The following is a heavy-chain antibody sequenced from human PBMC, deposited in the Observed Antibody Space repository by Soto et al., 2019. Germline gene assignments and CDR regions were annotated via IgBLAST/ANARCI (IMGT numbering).Heavy chain of an antibody. J-gene: IGHJ3*02. CDR1: GGFVSSGNYY. D-gene: IGHD4-4*01. CDR2: MSHSGGA. CDR3: ARVERGTTTTVVDAFDI. Sequence: QVQLQQWGAGLLKPSETLSLTCAVYGGFVSSGNYYWSWIRQPPGKGLEWIGEMSHSGGAHFNPSLKSRVTISVDTSTNQLSLKMTSVTAADTALYYCARVERGTTTTVVDAFDIWGPGTMVTVSS. V-gene: IGHV4-34*01.